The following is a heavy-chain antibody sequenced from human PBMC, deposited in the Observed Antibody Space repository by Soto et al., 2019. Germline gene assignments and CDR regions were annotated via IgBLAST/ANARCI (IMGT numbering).Heavy chain of an antibody. V-gene: IGHV3-30-3*01. CDR2: ISYDGSNK. J-gene: IGHJ4*02. CDR3: ASNSYSSSWYFDY. D-gene: IGHD6-13*01. CDR1: GFTFSSYA. Sequence: SGGSLRLSCAASGFTFSSYAMHWVRQAPGKGLEWVAVISYDGSNKYYADSVKGRFTISSDNSKNTLYLQMNSLRAEDTAVYYCASNSYSSSWYFDYWGQGTLVTVSS.